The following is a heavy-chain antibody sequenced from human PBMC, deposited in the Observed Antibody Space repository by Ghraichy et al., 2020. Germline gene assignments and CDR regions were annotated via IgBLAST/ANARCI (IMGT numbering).Heavy chain of an antibody. CDR1: GFTFSSYE. CDR2: ISSSGSTI. CDR3: ARVWGPSWGGSCYFTGYYYGMDV. Sequence: GGSLRLSCAASGFTFSSYEMNWVRQATGKGLEWVSYISSSGSTIYYADSVKGRFTISRDNAKNSLYLQMNSLRAEDTAVYYCARVWGPSWGGSCYFTGYYYGMDVWGQGTTVTVSS. J-gene: IGHJ6*02. D-gene: IGHD2-15*01. V-gene: IGHV3-48*03.